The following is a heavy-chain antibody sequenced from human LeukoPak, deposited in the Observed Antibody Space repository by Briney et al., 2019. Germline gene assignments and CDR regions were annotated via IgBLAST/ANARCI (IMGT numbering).Heavy chain of an antibody. D-gene: IGHD1-26*01. CDR2: MSGSGGKT. V-gene: IGHV3-23*01. J-gene: IGHJ4*02. CDR3: AKGKRVGAPYYFDS. CDR1: GFTFSNYA. Sequence: HPGGSLRLSCAASGFTFSNYAMTWVRQAPGKGLEWVSAMSGSGGKTYYADSVKVRFTISRDSSQNMLYLQMNNLRADDTAVYYCAKGKRVGAPYYFDSWGQGTLVTVSS.